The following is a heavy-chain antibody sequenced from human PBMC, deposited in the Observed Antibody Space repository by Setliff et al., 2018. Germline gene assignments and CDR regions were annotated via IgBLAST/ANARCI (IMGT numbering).Heavy chain of an antibody. CDR3: AAGVSWSGYLVSHYYYYYYMDV. CDR2: MNPNSGNT. D-gene: IGHD3-3*01. V-gene: IGHV1-8*03. J-gene: IGHJ6*03. Sequence: ASVKVSCKASGYTFTSYDINWVRQATGQGLEWMGWMNPNSGNTGYAQKFQGRVTITRNTSISTANMELSSLRSEDTAVYYCAAGVSWSGYLVSHYYYYYYMDVWGKGTTVTVSS. CDR1: GYTFTSYD.